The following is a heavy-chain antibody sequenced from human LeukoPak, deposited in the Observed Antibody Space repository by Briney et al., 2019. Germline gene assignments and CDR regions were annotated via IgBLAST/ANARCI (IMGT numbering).Heavy chain of an antibody. CDR3: ARDLDLVVPAAILDY. Sequence: GGYLRRSCAASGFTFSSYAMHWVRQAPGKGLEWVAVISYDGSNKYYADSVKGRFTISRDNSKNTLYLQMNSLRAEDTAVYYCARDLDLVVPAAILDYWGQGTLVTVSS. J-gene: IGHJ4*02. D-gene: IGHD2-2*01. V-gene: IGHV3-30*01. CDR1: GFTFSSYA. CDR2: ISYDGSNK.